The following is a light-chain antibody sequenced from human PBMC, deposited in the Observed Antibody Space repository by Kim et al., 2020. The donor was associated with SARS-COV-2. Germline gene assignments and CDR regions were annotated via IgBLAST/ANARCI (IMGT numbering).Light chain of an antibody. CDR3: AAWDDSLNGVV. J-gene: IGLJ2*01. CDR1: SSNIGSHT. V-gene: IGLV1-44*01. Sequence: GQSVTISCSGSSSNIGSHTINWYQQLPGTAPKLLIYSNNQRPSGVPDRFSGSKSGTSASLAISGLQSEDEADYYCAAWDDSLNGVVFGGGTQLTVL. CDR2: SNN.